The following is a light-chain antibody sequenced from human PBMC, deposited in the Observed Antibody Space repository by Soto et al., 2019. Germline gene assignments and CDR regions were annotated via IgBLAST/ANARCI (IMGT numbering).Light chain of an antibody. Sequence: EIVLTQSPGTLSLSPGERATLSCRASQSVSSNYLAWYQKKPGQAPRLLIYGASSRATGIPDRFSGSGSGTDFTLTLSRLEPEDFAVYYCQQYGSSPPYIFGQGTKLEIK. CDR1: QSVSSNY. V-gene: IGKV3-20*01. J-gene: IGKJ2*01. CDR3: QQYGSSPPYI. CDR2: GAS.